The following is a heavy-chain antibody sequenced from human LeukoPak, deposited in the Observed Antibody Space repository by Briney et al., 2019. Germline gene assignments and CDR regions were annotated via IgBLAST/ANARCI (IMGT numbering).Heavy chain of an antibody. D-gene: IGHD3-10*01. Sequence: GGSLRLSCAASGFTFSSYGMHWVRQAPGKGLEWVANIKQDGSEKYYVDSVKGRFIISRDNAKNSLYLEMNSLRAEDTAVYYCARQVLGPSPAWTWGQGTLVTVSS. CDR3: ARQVLGPSPAWT. J-gene: IGHJ5*02. V-gene: IGHV3-7*01. CDR1: GFTFSSYG. CDR2: IKQDGSEK.